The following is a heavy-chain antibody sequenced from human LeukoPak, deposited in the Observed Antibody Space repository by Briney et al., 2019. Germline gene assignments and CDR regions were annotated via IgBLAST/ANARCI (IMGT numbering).Heavy chain of an antibody. Sequence: ASVKVSCKASGGTFSSYAISWVRQAPGQGLEWMGGIIPIFGTANYAQKFQGRVTITADESTSTAYMELSSLRSEDTAVYYCASYTWDSSSWPYFDYWGQGTLVTVSS. J-gene: IGHJ4*02. CDR1: GGTFSSYA. CDR3: ASYTWDSSSWPYFDY. CDR2: IIPIFGTA. D-gene: IGHD6-13*01. V-gene: IGHV1-69*13.